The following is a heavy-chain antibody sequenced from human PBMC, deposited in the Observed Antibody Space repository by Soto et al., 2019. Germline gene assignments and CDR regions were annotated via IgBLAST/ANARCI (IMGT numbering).Heavy chain of an antibody. D-gene: IGHD3-22*01. V-gene: IGHV4-59*08. Sequence: PSETLSLTGTVPGRSLSSYSWSGIRQPPGKGLEWIGYIYYSGSTHYNPSLKSRVTISVDTSKNQFSLKLSSVTAADTAVYYCARHPYAFDNSGYDDYWSQGTLVTVS. CDR3: ARHPYAFDNSGYDDY. CDR1: GRSLSSYS. J-gene: IGHJ4*02. CDR2: IYYSGST.